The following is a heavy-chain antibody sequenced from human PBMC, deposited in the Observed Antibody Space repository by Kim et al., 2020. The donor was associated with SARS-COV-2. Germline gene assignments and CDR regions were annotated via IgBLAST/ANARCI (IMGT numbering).Heavy chain of an antibody. CDR3: ARVDYGDNYYYYYGMDV. CDR2: IGTAGDT. V-gene: IGHV3-13*01. Sequence: GGSLRLSCAASGFTFSSYDMHWVRQPTGKGLEWVSAIGTAGDTYYPGSVKGRFTISRENAKNSLYLQMNSLRAGDTAVYYCARVDYGDNYYYYYGMDVWGQGTTVTVSS. CDR1: GFTFSSYD. D-gene: IGHD4-17*01. J-gene: IGHJ6*02.